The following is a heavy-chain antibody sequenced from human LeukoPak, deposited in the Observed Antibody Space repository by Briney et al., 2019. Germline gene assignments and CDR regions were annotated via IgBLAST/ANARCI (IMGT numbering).Heavy chain of an antibody. CDR1: GDSISSSTYY. D-gene: IGHD3-16*01. CDR3: ARHAIMILDNWFDP. V-gene: IGHV4-39*01. Sequence: SETLSLTCNVSGDSISSSTYYWGWVRQPPGKGLEWMGSFSYTAHTYYNPSLKSRLFISVDPSKNQLSLNLHSVTAADTAVYYCARHAIMILDNWFDPWGQGTLVTVSP. CDR2: FSYTAHT. J-gene: IGHJ5*02.